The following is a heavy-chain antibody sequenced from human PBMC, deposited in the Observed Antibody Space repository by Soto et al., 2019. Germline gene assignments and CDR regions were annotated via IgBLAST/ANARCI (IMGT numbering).Heavy chain of an antibody. CDR3: AHSRPPRLLSF. D-gene: IGHD2-15*01. J-gene: IGHJ4*02. CDR2: IYWDDDK. V-gene: IGHV2-5*02. CDR1: GFSLSTRGVG. Sequence: ASVPKRVNQTEAHGLTGAFAGFSLSTRGVGVGWIRQPPGKALEWLALIYWDDDKRYSPSLKSRLTITKDTSKNQVVLTMTNMDPVDTATYYCAHSRPPRLLSFWGQGTLVTVSS.